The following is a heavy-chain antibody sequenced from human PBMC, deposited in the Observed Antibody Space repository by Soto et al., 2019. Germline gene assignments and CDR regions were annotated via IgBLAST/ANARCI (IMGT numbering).Heavy chain of an antibody. Sequence: ASVKGSCKASGYTFTSYCISWVRQAPGQGLEWMGWISAYNGNTNYAQKLQGRVTMTTDTSTSTAYMELRSLRSDDTAVYYCARDGLLWFGEFIPFDYWGQGTLVTVSS. J-gene: IGHJ4*02. CDR1: GYTFTSYC. D-gene: IGHD3-10*01. V-gene: IGHV1-18*01. CDR3: ARDGLLWFGEFIPFDY. CDR2: ISAYNGNT.